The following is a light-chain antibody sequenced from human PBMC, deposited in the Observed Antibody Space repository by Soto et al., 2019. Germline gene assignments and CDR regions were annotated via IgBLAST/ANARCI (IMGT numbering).Light chain of an antibody. V-gene: IGLV4-69*01. CDR1: SGHSSYA. CDR3: QTWDIGARVV. CDR2: LSSDGSH. J-gene: IGLJ2*01. Sequence: QPVLTQSPSASASLGASVKLTCTLSSGHSSYAIAWHQQQPEKGPRYLMKLSSDGSHSKGDGIPDRFSGSSSGAERYLPISSLQSEDEADYYCQTWDIGARVVFGGGTKLTVL.